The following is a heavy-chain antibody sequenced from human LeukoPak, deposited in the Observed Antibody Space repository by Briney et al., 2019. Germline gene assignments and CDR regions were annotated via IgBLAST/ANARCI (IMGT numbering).Heavy chain of an antibody. V-gene: IGHV1-2*02. J-gene: IGHJ2*01. CDR3: ARCPKQVGFAYWHFDL. CDR2: INPDSGAT. CDR1: GYTFTTYY. D-gene: IGHD1-26*01. Sequence: ASVKVSCKASGYTFTTYYIHWVRQAPGEGLEWMGWINPDSGATNYAQKFQGRVTMTRDTSISTGYMELSRLRSDDTAAYYCARCPKQVGFAYWHFDLWGRGTVVTVSS.